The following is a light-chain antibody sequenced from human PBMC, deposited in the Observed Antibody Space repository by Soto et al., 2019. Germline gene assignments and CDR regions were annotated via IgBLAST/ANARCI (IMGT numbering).Light chain of an antibody. V-gene: IGKV3-15*01. CDR1: QGLNRN. J-gene: IGKJ1*01. CDR2: GAS. Sequence: ETLLTQSPATLSVSPGETATLSCTTSQGLNRNLAWYQQKLGQAPRVLIYGASIRAAGIPARFSGSGSGTEFILTISSLQSEDFAVYYCHEYNTWPWTFGQGTKVDIK. CDR3: HEYNTWPWT.